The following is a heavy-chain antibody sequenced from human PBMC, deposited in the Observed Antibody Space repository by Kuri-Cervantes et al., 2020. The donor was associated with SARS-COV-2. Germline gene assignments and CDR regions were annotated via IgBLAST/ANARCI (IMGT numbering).Heavy chain of an antibody. CDR2: MNPNSGNT. J-gene: IGHJ6*02. CDR3: ARDRGSSGWSWVYYYYGMDV. D-gene: IGHD6-19*01. CDR1: GYTFTSYD. Sequence: ASVKVSCKASGYTFTSYDINWVRQATGQGLEWMGWMNPNSGNTGYAQKFQGRVTITADESTSTAYMELRSLRSDDTAVYYCARDRGSSGWSWVYYYYGMDVWGQGTTVTVSS. V-gene: IGHV1-8*01.